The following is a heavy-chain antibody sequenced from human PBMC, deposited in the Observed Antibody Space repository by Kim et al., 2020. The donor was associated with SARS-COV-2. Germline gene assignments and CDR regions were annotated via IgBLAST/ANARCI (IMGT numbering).Heavy chain of an antibody. J-gene: IGHJ4*02. Sequence: SVKVSCKASGGTFSSYAISWVRQAPGQGLEWMGGIIPIFGTANYAQKFQGRVTITADESTSTAYMELSSLRSEDTAVYYCARVRVYCSSTSCYGSNFDYWGQGTLVTVSS. V-gene: IGHV1-69*13. CDR2: IIPIFGTA. D-gene: IGHD2-2*01. CDR3: ARVRVYCSSTSCYGSNFDY. CDR1: GGTFSSYA.